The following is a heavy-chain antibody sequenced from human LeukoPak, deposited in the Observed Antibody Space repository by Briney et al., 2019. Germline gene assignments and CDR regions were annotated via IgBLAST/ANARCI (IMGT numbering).Heavy chain of an antibody. V-gene: IGHV1-46*01. CDR2: INPSGGST. J-gene: IGHJ4*02. D-gene: IGHD3-22*01. CDR1: GYSFTSYY. CDR3: ARGYYYDSSGYYYAY. Sequence: ASVKVSCKASGYSFTSYYMHWVRQAPGQGLEWMGIINPSGGSTRYGQKFQGRVTMTRDMSTSTVYMELSSLRSEDTAVYYCARGYYYDSSGYYYAYWGQGTLVTVSS.